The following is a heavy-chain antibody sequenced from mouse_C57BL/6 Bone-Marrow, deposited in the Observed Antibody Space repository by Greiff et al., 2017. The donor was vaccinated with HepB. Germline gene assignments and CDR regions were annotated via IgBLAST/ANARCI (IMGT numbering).Heavy chain of an antibody. J-gene: IGHJ3*01. V-gene: IGHV1-64*01. CDR2: IHPNSGST. Sequence: QVQLQQPGAELVKPGASVKLSCKASGYTFTSYWMHWVKQRPGQGLEWIGMIHPNSGSTNYNEKFKSNATLTVDKSSSTAYMQLSNLTSEDSAVYYCAREGYYYGSSPFAYWGQGTLVTVSA. CDR1: GYTFTSYW. D-gene: IGHD1-1*01. CDR3: AREGYYYGSSPFAY.